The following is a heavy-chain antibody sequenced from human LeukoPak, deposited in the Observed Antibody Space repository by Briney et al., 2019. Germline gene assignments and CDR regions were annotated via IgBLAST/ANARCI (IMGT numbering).Heavy chain of an antibody. CDR3: ARDNYSGSRYFDH. D-gene: IGHD1-26*01. Sequence: QSGGSLRLSCAASGFIFSSYEMSWVRQAPGKGPEWVSYISSSGRTMYYADSVKGRFTVSRDNAKNSLYLQMNSLRAEDTAIYYCARDNYSGSRYFDHWGQGTLVTVSS. J-gene: IGHJ4*02. CDR2: ISSSGRTM. V-gene: IGHV3-48*03. CDR1: GFIFSSYE.